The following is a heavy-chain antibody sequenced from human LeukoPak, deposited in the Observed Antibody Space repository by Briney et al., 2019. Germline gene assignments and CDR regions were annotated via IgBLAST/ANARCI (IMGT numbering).Heavy chain of an antibody. CDR3: ARESPYDFWSGYYETDAFDI. V-gene: IGHV4-59*13. D-gene: IGHD3-3*01. CDR1: GGSISRYY. J-gene: IGHJ3*02. Sequence: PSETLSLTCTVSGGSISRYYGSWIRQPRGKGREWLGYIYYSGCTNYYPSLKSRVTISVDTSKNQFSLKLSSVTAADTAVYYCARESPYDFWSGYYETDAFDIWGQGTMVTVSS. CDR2: IYYSGCT.